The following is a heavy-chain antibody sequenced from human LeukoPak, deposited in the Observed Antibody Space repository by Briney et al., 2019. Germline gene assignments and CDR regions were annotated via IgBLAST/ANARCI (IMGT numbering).Heavy chain of an antibody. V-gene: IGHV4-39*07. Sequence: SETLSLTCTVSGGSISSSSYYWGWIRQPPGKGLEWIGSIYYSGSTYYNPSLKSRVTISVDTSKNQFSLKLSSVTAADTAVYYCASEGVVPAAKTSLPGDWSQGTLVTVSS. CDR1: GGSISSSSYY. CDR2: IYYSGST. J-gene: IGHJ4*02. CDR3: ASEGVVPAAKTSLPGD. D-gene: IGHD2-2*01.